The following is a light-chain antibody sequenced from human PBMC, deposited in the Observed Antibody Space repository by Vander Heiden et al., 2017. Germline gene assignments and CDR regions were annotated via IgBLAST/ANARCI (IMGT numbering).Light chain of an antibody. Sequence: EIVMTPSPATLSVSPGERATLSCRASQSVSSNLAWYQQKPGQAPRLLIYGASTRANGIPARFSGSGSGTEVTLTISSLQSEDFAVYYCQQDNNWPKTFGGGTKVEIK. V-gene: IGKV3-15*01. CDR2: GAS. J-gene: IGKJ4*01. CDR3: QQDNNWPKT. CDR1: QSVSSN.